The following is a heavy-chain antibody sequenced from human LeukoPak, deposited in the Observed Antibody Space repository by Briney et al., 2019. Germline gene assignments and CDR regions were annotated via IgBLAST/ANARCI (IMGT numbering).Heavy chain of an antibody. CDR3: ERGTASDY. J-gene: IGHJ4*02. CDR2: ISAYNGNT. CDR1: GYSFTSYW. V-gene: IGHV1-18*04. D-gene: IGHD1-1*01. Sequence: GESLKISCKGSGYSFTSYWISWVRQAPGQGLEWMGWISAYNGNTNYAQKLQGRVTMTTDTSTSTAYMELRSLRSDDTAVYYCERGTASDYWGQGTLVTVSS.